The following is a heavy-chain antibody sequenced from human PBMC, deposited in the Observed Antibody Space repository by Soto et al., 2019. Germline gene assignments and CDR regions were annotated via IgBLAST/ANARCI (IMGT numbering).Heavy chain of an antibody. CDR3: ARGYYGSEGTEYFQL. V-gene: IGHV3-74*03. CDR2: SNSDASST. CDR1: GFPFSSYW. Sequence: EVQLVESGGDLVHPGGSLILSCTASGFPFSSYWMHWVRQVPGKGLVWISRSNSDASSTTYADSVKGRFTIPRDNAENTLFLQMNSLRVDDTAVYYCARGYYGSEGTEYFQLWGRGTLVTVSS. D-gene: IGHD3-10*01. J-gene: IGHJ1*01.